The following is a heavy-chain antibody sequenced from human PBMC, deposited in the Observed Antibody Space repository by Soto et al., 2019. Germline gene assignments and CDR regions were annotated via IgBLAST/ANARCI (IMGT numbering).Heavy chain of an antibody. CDR2: IKSKTDGGTT. D-gene: IGHD3-16*01. V-gene: IGHV3-15*07. J-gene: IGHJ3*02. Sequence: SVSNAWVNWVRQAPGKGLEWVGRIKSKTDGGTTDYAAPVKGRFTISRDDSKNTLYLQMNSLKTEDTAVYYCTTPGHSLGVFDIWGQGTMVTVSS. CDR1: SVSNAW. CDR3: TTPGHSLGVFDI.